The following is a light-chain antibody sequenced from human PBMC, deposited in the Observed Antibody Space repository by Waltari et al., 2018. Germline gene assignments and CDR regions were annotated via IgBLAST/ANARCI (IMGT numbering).Light chain of an antibody. V-gene: IGLV1-47*01. CDR3: AAWDDSLSGPVV. Sequence: QSVLTQPPSASGTPGQRVTISCSGSSSNTGSNYVYCYQQLPGTTPKLLIYRNNQRPSGFPDRFSGSKSGTSASLAISGLRSEDEADYYCAAWDDSLSGPVVFGGGTKLTVL. J-gene: IGLJ2*01. CDR2: RNN. CDR1: SSNTGSNY.